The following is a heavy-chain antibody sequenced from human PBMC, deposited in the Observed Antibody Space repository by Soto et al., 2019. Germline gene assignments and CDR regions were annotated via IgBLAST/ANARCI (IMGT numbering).Heavy chain of an antibody. CDR1: GFTFSSYW. J-gene: IGHJ5*02. CDR3: ARPTAWNWFDP. V-gene: IGHV3-74*01. Sequence: GGSLRLSCAASGFTFSSYWMHWVRQAPGKGLVWVSRINSDGSSTSYAASVKGRFTISRDNAKNTLYLQMNSLRAEDTAVYYCARPTAWNWFDPWGQGTLVTVSS. CDR2: INSDGSST.